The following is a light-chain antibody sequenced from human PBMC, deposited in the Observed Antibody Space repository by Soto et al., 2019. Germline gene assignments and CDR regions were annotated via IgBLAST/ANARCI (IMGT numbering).Light chain of an antibody. CDR2: DVS. CDR1: SSDVGGYNY. CDR3: CSYAGSYSFV. Sequence: QSALTQPRSVSGSPGQSVTVSCTGTSSDVGGYNYVSWYQQDPGKAPKLMIYDVSKRPSGVPDRFSGSKSGNTASLTISGLQAEDEADYYCCSYAGSYSFVFGGGTKVTVL. V-gene: IGLV2-11*01. J-gene: IGLJ3*02.